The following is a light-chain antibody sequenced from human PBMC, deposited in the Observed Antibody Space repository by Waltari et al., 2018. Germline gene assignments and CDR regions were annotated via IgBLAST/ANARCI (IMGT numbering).Light chain of an antibody. CDR3: AAWDDSLNGPYV. CDR2: RNN. J-gene: IGLJ1*01. Sequence: QSVLTQPPSASGTPGQRVTISCSGSSSHIGSNTVNWYQQPPGTAPKLLIYRNNQRPSGVPDRFPGSKSGTSASLAISGLQSEDEADYYCAAWDDSLNGPYVFGTGTKVTVL. V-gene: IGLV1-44*01. CDR1: SSHIGSNT.